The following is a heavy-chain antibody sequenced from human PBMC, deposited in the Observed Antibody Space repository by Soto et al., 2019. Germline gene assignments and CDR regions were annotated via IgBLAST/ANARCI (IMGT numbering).Heavy chain of an antibody. CDR1: GGLFSSFA. CDR3: GRGGGPYVWFNEF. V-gene: IGHV1-69*13. D-gene: IGHD3-16*01. J-gene: IGHJ4*02. CDR2: IIPVFGTT. Sequence: SVKVSCKDSGGLFSSFAISWVRQAPGQGLEWLGGIIPVFGTTNYAEKFQGRVTITADESTNTAYMELSSLTSGDTAMYYCGRGGGPYVWFNEFWGQGTLVTVTS.